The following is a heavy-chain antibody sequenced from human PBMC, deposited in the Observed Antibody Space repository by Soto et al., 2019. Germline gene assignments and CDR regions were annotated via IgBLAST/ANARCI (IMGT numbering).Heavy chain of an antibody. CDR3: ARDEGYGDYVAFDI. J-gene: IGHJ3*02. V-gene: IGHV1-69*04. Sequence: GASVKVSCKASGYTFTSYGISWVRQAPGQGLEWMGRISPIHGNANYAQKFQGRVTITADKSTSTAYMELSSLRSEDTAVYYCARDEGYGDYVAFDIWGQGTMVTVSS. CDR2: ISPIHGNA. D-gene: IGHD4-17*01. CDR1: GYTFTSYG.